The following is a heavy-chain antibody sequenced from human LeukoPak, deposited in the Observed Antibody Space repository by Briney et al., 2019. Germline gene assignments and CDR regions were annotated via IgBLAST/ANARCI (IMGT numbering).Heavy chain of an antibody. V-gene: IGHV4-59*08. CDR2: IYYTGKN. J-gene: IGHJ4*02. CDR3: VRRDTGWNYFDY. Sequence: SETLSLTCAVSGGSISSHYWGWIRQPPGKGLQWIGDIYYTGKNNYNPSLKSRVTISLDTSKDHLSLNLTSVLAADTAIYYCVRRDTGWNYFDYWGQGIPVTVSS. CDR1: GGSISSHY. D-gene: IGHD6-19*01.